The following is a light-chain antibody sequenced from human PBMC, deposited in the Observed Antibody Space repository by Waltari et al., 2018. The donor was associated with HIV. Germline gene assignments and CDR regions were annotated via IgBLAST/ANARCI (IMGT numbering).Light chain of an antibody. J-gene: IGLJ3*02. CDR3: QSYDNNLSVWM. CDR2: DSL. V-gene: IGLV1-40*01. CDR1: SSNIGEGYD. Sequence: QSVLTQPPSISGAPGQRVTISCTGSSSNIGEGYDEHWYQQLPGKAPQLLICDSLYRPSAVRDRFSGSKSGTSASLAITGLQAEDEADYYCQSYDNNLSVWMFGGGTKLTVL.